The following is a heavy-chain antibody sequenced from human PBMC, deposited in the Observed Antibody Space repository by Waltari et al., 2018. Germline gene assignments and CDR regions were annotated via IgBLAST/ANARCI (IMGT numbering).Heavy chain of an antibody. CDR2: ISTSGTSI. D-gene: IGHD1-20*01. J-gene: IGHJ4*02. CDR1: GFTFSNYA. V-gene: IGHV3-48*03. CDR3: MSSLISGTTL. Sequence: EVQLVQSGGGLLQPGGSVRLSCAASGFTFSNYAMNWVRQAPGKGLECISHISTSGTSIYYADSVRGRFTISRDNTKNSLYLQMNSLRAEDTAVYYCMSSLISGTTLWGQGTLVTVSS.